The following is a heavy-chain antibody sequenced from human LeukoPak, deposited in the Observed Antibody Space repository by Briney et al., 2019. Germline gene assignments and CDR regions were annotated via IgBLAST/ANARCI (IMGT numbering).Heavy chain of an antibody. CDR1: GGSFSGYY. V-gene: IGHV4-34*01. CDR3: ARLLLGVHDY. Sequence: SETLSLTCAVYGGSFSGYYWSWIRQPPGKGLEWIGEINHSGSTNYNPSLKSRVTISVDTSKNQFSLKLSSVTAADTAVYYCARLLLGVHDYWGQGTLVTDSS. CDR2: INHSGST. J-gene: IGHJ4*02. D-gene: IGHD2-21*02.